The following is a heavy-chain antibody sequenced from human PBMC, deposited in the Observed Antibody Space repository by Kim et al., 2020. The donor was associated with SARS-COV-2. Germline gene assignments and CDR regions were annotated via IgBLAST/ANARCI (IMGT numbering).Heavy chain of an antibody. J-gene: IGHJ6*02. CDR2: MSGSGGST. CDR1: GFTFSNYA. V-gene: IGHV3-23*01. CDR3: AKDKDTNYYYYGMDV. Sequence: GGSLRLSCAASGFTFSNYAMSWVRQVPGKGLEWVSSMSGSGGSTHYADPVKGQFTISRDYSKNTLYLQMNSLRAEDTAVYYCAKDKDTNYYYYGMDVWGQGTTVTVSS.